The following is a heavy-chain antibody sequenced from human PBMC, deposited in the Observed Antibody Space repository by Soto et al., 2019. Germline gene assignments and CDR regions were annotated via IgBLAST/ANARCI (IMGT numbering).Heavy chain of an antibody. V-gene: IGHV3-33*01. D-gene: IGHD2-2*01. CDR1: GSTFSSYG. Sequence: GGSLRLSCAASGSTFSSYGMHWVRQAPGKGLEWVAVIWYDGSNKYYADSVKGRFTISRDNSKNTLYLQMNSLRAEDTAVYYCARENEDIVVVPAAVPLRGYYGMDVWGQGTTGTVS. CDR2: IWYDGSNK. J-gene: IGHJ6*02. CDR3: ARENEDIVVVPAAVPLRGYYGMDV.